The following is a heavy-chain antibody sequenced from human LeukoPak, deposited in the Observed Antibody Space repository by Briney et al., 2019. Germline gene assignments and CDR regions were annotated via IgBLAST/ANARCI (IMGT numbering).Heavy chain of an antibody. CDR1: PGYGFTSHW. D-gene: IGHD3-22*01. CDR3: ARGYYYDSSGYFAGVC. V-gene: IGHV3-74*01. CDR2: INSDGSST. J-gene: IGHJ4*02. Sequence: GGSLRLSCVTSPGYGFTSHWMNWVRQAPGKGLVWVSRINSDGSSTSYADSVKGRFTISRDNAKNTLYLQMNSLRAEDTAVYYCARGYYYDSSGYFAGVCWGQGTLVTVSS.